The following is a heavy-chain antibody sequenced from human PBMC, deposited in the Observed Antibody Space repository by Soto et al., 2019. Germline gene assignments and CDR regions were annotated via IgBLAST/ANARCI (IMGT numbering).Heavy chain of an antibody. CDR3: ARDPIAAAGPLDY. V-gene: IGHV4-30-4*01. J-gene: IGHJ4*02. Sequence: SETLSLTCTVSGGSISSGDYYWSWIRQPPGRGLEWIGYIYYSGSTYYNPSLKSRVTISVDTSKNQFSLKLSSVTAADTAVYYCARDPIAAAGPLDYWGQGTLVTVSS. CDR1: GGSISSGDYY. D-gene: IGHD6-13*01. CDR2: IYYSGST.